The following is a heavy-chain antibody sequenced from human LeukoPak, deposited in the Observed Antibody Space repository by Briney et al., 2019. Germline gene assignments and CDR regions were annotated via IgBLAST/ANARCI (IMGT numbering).Heavy chain of an antibody. CDR2: ISAYNGNT. V-gene: IGHV1-18*01. CDR1: GYTFTSYG. CDR3: ALLSGDNREYYFDY. J-gene: IGHJ4*02. Sequence: ASVKVSCKASGYTFTSYGISWVRQAPGQGLEWMGWISAYNGNTNYAQKLQGRVTMTTDTSTSTAYMELRSLRSDDTAVYYCALLSGDNREYYFDYWGQGTLVTVSS. D-gene: IGHD4-17*01.